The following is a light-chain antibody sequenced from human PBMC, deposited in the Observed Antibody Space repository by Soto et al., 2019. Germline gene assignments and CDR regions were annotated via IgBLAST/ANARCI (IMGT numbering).Light chain of an antibody. V-gene: IGKV3D-20*01. J-gene: IGKJ2*01. Sequence: EIVLTQSPATLSLSPGERATLSCAASQSVSSSYLAWYQQKPGLAPRLLIYDASSTATGIPDRFSGSGSATDFPLTISRLEPEDFAVYYRQQYGSSPYTFGQGTKLEI. CDR1: QSVSSSY. CDR3: QQYGSSPYT. CDR2: DAS.